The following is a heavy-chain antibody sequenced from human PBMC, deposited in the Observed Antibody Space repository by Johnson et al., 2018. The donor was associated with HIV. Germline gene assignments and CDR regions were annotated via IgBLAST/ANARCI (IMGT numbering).Heavy chain of an antibody. CDR3: AREAGTAFDI. CDR1: GFTFSSYA. V-gene: IGHV3-64*01. CDR2: ISSNGGST. J-gene: IGHJ3*02. Sequence: VQLVESGGGLVQPGGPLRLSCAASGFTFSSYAMHWVRQAPGKGLEYVSAISSNGGSTYYANYVKGRFTISRDNSKNTLNLQMNSLRAEDTAVYYCAREAGTAFDIWGQGTMVTVSS.